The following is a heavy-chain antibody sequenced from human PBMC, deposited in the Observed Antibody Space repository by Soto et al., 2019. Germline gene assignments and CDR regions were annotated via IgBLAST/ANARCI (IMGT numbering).Heavy chain of an antibody. J-gene: IGHJ3*02. Sequence: PGGSLRLSCAASGFTFSDYYMSWIRQAPGKGLEWVSYISSSGSTIYYADSVKGRFTISRDNAKNSLYLQMNSLRAEDTAVYYCARGHYYDSSGYIPQPRAFDIWGQGTMVTVSS. D-gene: IGHD3-22*01. CDR2: ISSSGSTI. CDR1: GFTFSDYY. V-gene: IGHV3-11*01. CDR3: ARGHYYDSSGYIPQPRAFDI.